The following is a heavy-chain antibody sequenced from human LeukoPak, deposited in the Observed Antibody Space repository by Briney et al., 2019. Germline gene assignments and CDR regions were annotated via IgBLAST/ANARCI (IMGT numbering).Heavy chain of an antibody. V-gene: IGHV1-69*05. CDR3: ARASGNYYDSSGYYRTPPRFDY. CDR1: GGTFSSYA. D-gene: IGHD3-22*01. Sequence: GASVKVSCKASGGTFSSYAISWVRQAPGQGLEWMGGIIPIFGTANYAQKFQGRVTITTDEPTSTASMELSSLRSEDTAVYYCARASGNYYDSSGYYRTPPRFDYWGQGTLVTVSS. CDR2: IIPIFGTA. J-gene: IGHJ4*02.